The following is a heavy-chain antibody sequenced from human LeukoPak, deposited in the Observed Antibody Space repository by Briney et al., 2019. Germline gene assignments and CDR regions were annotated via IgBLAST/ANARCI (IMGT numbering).Heavy chain of an antibody. J-gene: IGHJ4*02. CDR2: VHHSGSS. D-gene: IGHD3-3*01. V-gene: IGHV4-30-2*01. CDR1: GDSISSGGYY. Sequence: SETLSLTCTVSGDSISSGGYYWSWIRQPPGKGLEWIGYVHHSGSSFYNPSLKSRVTMSVDRSKNQFSLKLTSVTAADTAVYYCARGPNYDFWSGSGCDYWGQGTLVTVSS. CDR3: ARGPNYDFWSGSGCDY.